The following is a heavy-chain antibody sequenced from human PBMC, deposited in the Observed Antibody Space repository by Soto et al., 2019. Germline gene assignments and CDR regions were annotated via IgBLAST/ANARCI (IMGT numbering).Heavy chain of an antibody. D-gene: IGHD3-16*02. J-gene: IGHJ4*02. V-gene: IGHV3-74*01. CDR1: GFTFGSYW. CDR2: INMDGSST. CDR3: ARAGSYRFDY. Sequence: GGSLRLSCAPSGFTFGSYWVHWVRQAPGKGLVWVSRINMDGSSTSYADSVKGRFIISRDNAKNTSYLQMNSLTGEDTAVYYCARAGSYRFDYWGLGTLVTVSS.